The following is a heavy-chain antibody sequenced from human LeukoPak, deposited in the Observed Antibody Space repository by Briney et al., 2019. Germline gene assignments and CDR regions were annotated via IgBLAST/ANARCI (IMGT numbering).Heavy chain of an antibody. CDR3: ARLYYYDSSGYYYVGRVFDI. J-gene: IGHJ3*02. Sequence: SETLSLTCTVSGGSNSRFYWSWIRQPPGKGLEWIGYIYYSGSTNYNPSLKSRVTISVDTSKNQFSLKLSSVTAADTAVYYCARLYYYDSSGYYYVGRVFDIWGQGTMVTVSS. CDR2: IYYSGST. D-gene: IGHD3-22*01. CDR1: GGSNSRFY. V-gene: IGHV4-59*12.